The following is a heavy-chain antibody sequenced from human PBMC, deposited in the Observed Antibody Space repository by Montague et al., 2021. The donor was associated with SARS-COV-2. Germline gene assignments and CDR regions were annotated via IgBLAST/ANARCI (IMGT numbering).Heavy chain of an antibody. D-gene: IGHD3-10*01. J-gene: IGHJ6*03. Sequence: SETLSLTCAVHGTSFSGYYWNWIRQPPGKRLEWIGEINHGGSTKYSPSLKSRLTISADTSKNQFSLKLTSVAAADMAVYYCARLRDGVVPSPILGVGPYYSYYYMDVWGRGTTVTVSS. CDR1: GTSFSGYY. CDR2: INHGGST. V-gene: IGHV4-34*01. CDR3: ARLRDGVVPSPILGVGPYYSYYYMDV.